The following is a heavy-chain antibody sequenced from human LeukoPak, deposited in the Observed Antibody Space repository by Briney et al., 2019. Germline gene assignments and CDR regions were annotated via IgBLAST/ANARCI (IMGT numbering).Heavy chain of an antibody. J-gene: IGHJ4*01. CDR2: INHSWST. Sequence: SETLSLTCTVSGGSISSYWWSWIRQPPGKGLEWIVSINHSWSTYYNPSLKSRVTISVDTSKNQFSLKLTSVTAADTAVYYCARAPGTTFDYWGHGNMVTVSS. D-gene: IGHD4-17*01. CDR3: ARAPGTTFDY. CDR1: GGSISSYW. V-gene: IGHV4-4*08.